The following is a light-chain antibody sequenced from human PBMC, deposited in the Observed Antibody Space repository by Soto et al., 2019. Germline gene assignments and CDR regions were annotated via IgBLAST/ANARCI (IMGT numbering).Light chain of an antibody. CDR2: GAS. V-gene: IGKV3-15*01. J-gene: IGKJ1*01. CDR3: QQYNNWPVT. Sequence: EIVLTQSPGTLSLSHGERATLSCRASQSVSSNLAWYQQKPGQAPRLLIYGASTRATAIPARFSGSGSGTEFTLTISSLQSEDFAVYYCQQYNNWPVTFGQGTKV. CDR1: QSVSSN.